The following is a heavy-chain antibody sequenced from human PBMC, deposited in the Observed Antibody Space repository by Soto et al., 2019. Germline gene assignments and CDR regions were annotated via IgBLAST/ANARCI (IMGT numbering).Heavy chain of an antibody. CDR1: GYTFTSYG. Sequence: RASVKVSCKASGYTFTSYGISWVRQAPGQGLEWMGWISAYNGNTNYAQKLQGRVTMTTDTSTSTAYMELRSLRSDDTAVYYCARTIDCSSTSCYWNWFDPWGQGTLVTVSS. CDR3: ARTIDCSSTSCYWNWFDP. V-gene: IGHV1-18*04. CDR2: ISAYNGNT. J-gene: IGHJ5*02. D-gene: IGHD2-2*01.